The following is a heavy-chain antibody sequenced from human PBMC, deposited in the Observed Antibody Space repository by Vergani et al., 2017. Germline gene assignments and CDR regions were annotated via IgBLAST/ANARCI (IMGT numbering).Heavy chain of an antibody. D-gene: IGHD2-15*01. CDR1: GFTFNSYG. V-gene: IGHV3-30*02. CDR3: AKEGGGYCSGGTCYPEY. CDR2: IRSDESRR. J-gene: IGHJ4*02. Sequence: QVQLVESAGGVVQPGGSLRLSCAASGFTFNSYGMHWVRQAPGKGLEWVASIRSDESRRYYEDSMEGPFTISRDNSKNTLYLQMKRLRPEDTAVYYCAKEGGGYCSGGTCYPEYWGQGTLVIVSS.